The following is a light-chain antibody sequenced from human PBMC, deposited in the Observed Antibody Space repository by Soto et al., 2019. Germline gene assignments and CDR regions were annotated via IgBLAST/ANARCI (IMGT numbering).Light chain of an antibody. CDR2: GAS. J-gene: IGKJ2*01. V-gene: IGKV3-15*01. CDR3: QLSYNWRYT. Sequence: EIVMTQSPATLSVSPGERATLSCRASESIRSILAWYQLRPGQAPRLLIYGASTRATGIPARFSGSVSGTEFTLNISSLRSEDCAVYYCQLSYNWRYTFGQGTKLEIK. CDR1: ESIRSI.